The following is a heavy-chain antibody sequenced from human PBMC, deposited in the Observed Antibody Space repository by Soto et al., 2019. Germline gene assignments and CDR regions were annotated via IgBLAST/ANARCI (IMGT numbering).Heavy chain of an antibody. V-gene: IGHV3-48*03. D-gene: IGHD1-7*01. CDR3: ARDTPTGATPYYYYYYGMDV. Sequence: LRLSCAASGFTFSSYEMNWVRQAPGKGLEWVSYISSSGSTIYYADSVKGRFTISRDNAKNSLYPQMNSLRAEDTAVYYCARDTPTGATPYYYYYYGMDVWGQGTTVTVSS. J-gene: IGHJ6*02. CDR2: ISSSGSTI. CDR1: GFTFSSYE.